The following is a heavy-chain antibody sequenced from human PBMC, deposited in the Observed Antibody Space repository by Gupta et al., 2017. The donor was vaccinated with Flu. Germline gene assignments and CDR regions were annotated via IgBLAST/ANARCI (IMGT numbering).Heavy chain of an antibody. CDR3: ARLRPLLRFLAA. V-gene: IGHV4-34*02. CDR2: LHHSGQT. J-gene: IGHJ5*02. Sequence: QVRLQQRGAGLLKPSETLSLTCSVYGGSFSGYSWSWIRRSLGKGLEWIGALHHSGQTNYTPSLKSRVTLSVDTSKTQFALNLTSVTAADTAVYYCARLRPLLRFLAAWGQGTLVTVSS. CDR1: GGSFSGYS. D-gene: IGHD3-3*01.